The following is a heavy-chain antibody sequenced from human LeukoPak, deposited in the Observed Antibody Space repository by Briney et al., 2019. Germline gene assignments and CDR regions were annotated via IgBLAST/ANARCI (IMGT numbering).Heavy chain of an antibody. Sequence: LRLSCAASGFTFNRYWMHWVRQAPGKGLEWVAVISYDGSNKYYADSVKGRFTISRDNSKNTLYLQMNSLRAEDTAVYYCAKEPAEEIVVVPAGFDYWGQGTLVTVSS. CDR3: AKEPAEEIVVVPAGFDY. V-gene: IGHV3-30*18. CDR1: GFTFNRYW. CDR2: ISYDGSNK. D-gene: IGHD2-2*01. J-gene: IGHJ4*02.